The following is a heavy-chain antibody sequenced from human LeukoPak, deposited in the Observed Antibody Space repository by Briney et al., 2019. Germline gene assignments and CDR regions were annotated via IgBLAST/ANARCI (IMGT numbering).Heavy chain of an antibody. CDR1: GGSISSSSYY. D-gene: IGHD3-3*01. V-gene: IGHV4-39*01. CDR3: ARYRDFWSGYNGYYFDY. Sequence: NPSETLSLTCTVSGGSISSSSYYWGWIRQPPGKGLEWIGSIYYSGSTYYNPSLKSRVTISVDTSKNQFSLKLSSVTAADTAVYYCARYRDFWSGYNGYYFDYWGQGTLVTVSS. CDR2: IYYSGST. J-gene: IGHJ4*02.